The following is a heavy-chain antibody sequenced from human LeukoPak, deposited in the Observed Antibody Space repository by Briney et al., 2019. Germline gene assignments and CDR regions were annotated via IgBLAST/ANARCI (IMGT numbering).Heavy chain of an antibody. CDR1: GFTFSNYG. V-gene: IGHV3-23*01. J-gene: IGHJ6*03. CDR3: ANGNRCTSPNCLGYYYFYMDV. D-gene: IGHD2-8*01. Sequence: GGSLRLSCAASGFTFSNYGMSWVRQAPGKGLEWVSAMSGSAGDTYYAGAVMGRFTISRDNSKNTLYLQMNSLRAEDTAVYYCANGNRCTSPNCLGYYYFYMDVWGKGTTVTVSS. CDR2: MSGSAGDT.